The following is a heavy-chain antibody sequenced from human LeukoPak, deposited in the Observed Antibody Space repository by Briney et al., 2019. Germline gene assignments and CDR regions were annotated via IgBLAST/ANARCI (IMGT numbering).Heavy chain of an antibody. V-gene: IGHV3-33*06. D-gene: IGHD3-3*01. CDR2: IWYGGSNK. Sequence: PGGSLRLSCAASGFTFSSYGMHWVRQAPGKGLEWVAVIWYGGSNKYYADSVKGRFTISRDNSKNTLYLQMNSLRAEDTAVYYCAKDPSYYDFWSGYSLLGWYFDLWGRGTLVTVSS. CDR1: GFTFSSYG. CDR3: AKDPSYYDFWSGYSLLGWYFDL. J-gene: IGHJ2*01.